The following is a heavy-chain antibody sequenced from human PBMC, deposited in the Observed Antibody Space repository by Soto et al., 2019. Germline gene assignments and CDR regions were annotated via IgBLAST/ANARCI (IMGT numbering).Heavy chain of an antibody. V-gene: IGHV3-21*01. CDR3: ARHPVGDTI. J-gene: IGHJ4*02. CDR2: VSSSSNYI. D-gene: IGHD1-26*01. Sequence: GGSLRLCCSASGFTFSSYSMNWVRQAPGKGLEWVSSVSSSSNYIYYADSVKGRFTISRDNAKNSLFLQVNSLRAEDTAVYYCARHPVGDTIWGQGTLVTVSS. CDR1: GFTFSSYS.